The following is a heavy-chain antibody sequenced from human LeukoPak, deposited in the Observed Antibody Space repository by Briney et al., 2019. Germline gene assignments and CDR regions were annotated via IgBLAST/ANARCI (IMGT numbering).Heavy chain of an antibody. J-gene: IGHJ4*02. CDR2: IYWNDDK. D-gene: IGHD3-10*01. CDR3: AHTGKDYSGSGSYYRVDY. V-gene: IGHV2-5*01. CDR1: GFSLSTSGVG. Sequence: SGPTLVKPTQTLTLTCTFSGFSLSTSGVGVGWIRQPPGKALEWLALIYWNDDKRYSPSLKSRLTITKDTSKNQVVLTMTNMDPVDTATYYCAHTGKDYSGSGSYYRVDYWGQGTLVTVSS.